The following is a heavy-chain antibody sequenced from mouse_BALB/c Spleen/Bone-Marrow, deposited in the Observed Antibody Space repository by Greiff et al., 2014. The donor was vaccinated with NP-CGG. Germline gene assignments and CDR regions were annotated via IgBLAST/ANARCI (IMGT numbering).Heavy chain of an antibody. CDR2: IDPESGDT. D-gene: IGHD2-4*01. CDR3: NARGDYDFDYFDY. Sequence: VQLQQSGAELVRSGASVKLSCTASGFNIKDYYTHWVKQRPEQGLEWIGWIDPESGDTEYAPKFQGKATMTADTSSNTAYLQLSSLTSEDTAVYYCNARGDYDFDYFDYWGQGTTLTVSS. J-gene: IGHJ2*01. V-gene: IGHV14-4*02. CDR1: GFNIKDYY.